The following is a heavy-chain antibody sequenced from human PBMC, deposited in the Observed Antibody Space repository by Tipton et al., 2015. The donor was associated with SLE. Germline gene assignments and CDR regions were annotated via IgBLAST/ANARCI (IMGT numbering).Heavy chain of an antibody. Sequence: TLSLTCTVSGGSISSGSYYWSWIRQPAGKGLEWIGSIYYSGSTYYNPSLKSRVTISVDTSKNQFSLKLSSVTAADTAVYYCARGLRWELLIDYWGQGTLVTVSS. J-gene: IGHJ4*02. V-gene: IGHV4-39*01. CDR3: ARGLRWELLIDY. CDR1: GGSISSGSYY. D-gene: IGHD1-26*01. CDR2: IYYSGST.